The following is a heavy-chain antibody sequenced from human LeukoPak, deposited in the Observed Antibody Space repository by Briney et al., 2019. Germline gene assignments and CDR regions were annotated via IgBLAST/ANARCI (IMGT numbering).Heavy chain of an antibody. D-gene: IGHD4-23*01. Sequence: PSETLSLTSTVSGASISTYYWSWIRQPPGKGLEWIGYIYYSGSIDYNPSLKSRVTISVDTSKNLFSLNLSSVIAADTAVYYCARVFYGGNSYWYFDLWGRGTLVTVSS. V-gene: IGHV4-59*01. CDR2: IYYSGSI. CDR3: ARVFYGGNSYWYFDL. J-gene: IGHJ2*01. CDR1: GASISTYY.